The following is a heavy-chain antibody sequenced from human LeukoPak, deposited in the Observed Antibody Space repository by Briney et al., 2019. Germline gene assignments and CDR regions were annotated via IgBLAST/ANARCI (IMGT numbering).Heavy chain of an antibody. V-gene: IGHV3-69-1*02. Sequence: PGGSLRLSCAGSGFTFSSYSMNWVRQAPGKGLEWVSSISFNNVIFYDESVKGRFTISRDNAKNSLYLQMNSLRAEDTAVYYCAELGITMIGGVWGKGTTVTISS. CDR1: GFTFSSYS. J-gene: IGHJ6*04. D-gene: IGHD3-10*02. CDR3: AELGITMIGGV. CDR2: ISFNNVI.